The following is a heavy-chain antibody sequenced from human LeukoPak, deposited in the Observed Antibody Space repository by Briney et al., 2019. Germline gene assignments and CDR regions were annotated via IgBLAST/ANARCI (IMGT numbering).Heavy chain of an antibody. CDR3: AITGPHYYGSGSPFDY. CDR2: INHGGST. J-gene: IGHJ4*02. CDR1: GGSFSGYY. Sequence: SETLSLTCAVYGGSFSGYYWSWIRQPPGKGLEWIGDINHGGSTNFNPSLKSRVIISVDTSKNQFSLKVNSVTAADTAIYYCAITGPHYYGSGSPFDYWGQGTLVTVSS. V-gene: IGHV4-34*01. D-gene: IGHD3-10*01.